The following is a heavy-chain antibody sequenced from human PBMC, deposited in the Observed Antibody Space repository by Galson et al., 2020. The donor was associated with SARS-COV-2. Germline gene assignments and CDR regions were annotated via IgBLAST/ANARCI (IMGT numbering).Heavy chain of an antibody. D-gene: IGHD3-10*01. CDR1: GGSISSGGYS. Sequence: SETLSLTCAVSGGSISSGGYSWSWIRQPPGKGLEWIGYIYHSGSTYYNPSLKSRVTISVDRSKNQFSLKLSSVTAADTAVYYCASIQMVRGVITHFDYWGQGTLVTVSS. J-gene: IGHJ4*02. CDR2: IYHSGST. CDR3: ASIQMVRGVITHFDY. V-gene: IGHV4-30-2*01.